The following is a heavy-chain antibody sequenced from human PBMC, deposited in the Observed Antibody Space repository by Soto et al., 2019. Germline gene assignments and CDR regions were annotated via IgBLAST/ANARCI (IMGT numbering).Heavy chain of an antibody. J-gene: IGHJ3*02. CDR2: IYWNDDK. V-gene: IGHV2-5*01. CDR1: GISLSTSGVG. D-gene: IGHD6-6*01. Sequence: QITLKGSGPTLVKPTQTLTLTCSLSGISLSTSGVGLGWIRQPPGKALEWLALIYWNDDKHYSPSLKTRLTITKDTSKNQAVLTMTNMDHVDTATYHCARGLAALPVFAFDIWGQGTMVTVSS. CDR3: ARGLAALPVFAFDI.